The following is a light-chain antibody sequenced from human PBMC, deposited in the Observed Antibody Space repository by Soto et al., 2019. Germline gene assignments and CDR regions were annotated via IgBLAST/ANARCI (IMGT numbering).Light chain of an antibody. V-gene: IGKV3-11*01. CDR1: QSVSSS. CDR3: QQRYNWPPIT. CDR2: DAS. Sequence: EIVLTQSPATLSLSPGERATLPCRASQSVSSSLAWYQQKPGQAPRLLIYDASNRATGIPARFSGSGSGTDFTLTISSLEPEDFAVYYCQQRYNWPPITFGQGTRLEIK. J-gene: IGKJ5*01.